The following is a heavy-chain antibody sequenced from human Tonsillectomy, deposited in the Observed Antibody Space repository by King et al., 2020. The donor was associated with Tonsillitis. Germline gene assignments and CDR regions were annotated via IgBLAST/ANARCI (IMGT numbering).Heavy chain of an antibody. D-gene: IGHD5-12*01. V-gene: IGHV4-31*03. J-gene: IGHJ5*02. CDR3: AKDHHSGYDRRTDWFYP. CDR1: GGSIRSGGYY. CDR2: IYYSGST. Sequence: QVQLQESGPGLVKPSQTLSPTCTVSGGSIRSGGYYWSWIRQHPGKGLEWIGYIYYSGSTFYNPSLTGRVTISIDTSKNQFSLKLSSVTAADTAVYYCAKDHHSGYDRRTDWFYPWGQGTLVTVSS.